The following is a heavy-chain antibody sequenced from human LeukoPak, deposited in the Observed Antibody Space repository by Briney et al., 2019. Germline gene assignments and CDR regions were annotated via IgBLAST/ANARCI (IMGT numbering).Heavy chain of an antibody. V-gene: IGHV4-4*09. D-gene: IGHD2-21*01. CDR3: ATSNDAKIAPFDH. CDR2: INTKGET. CDR1: GVSMSAYQ. J-gene: IGHJ4*02. Sequence: SETLSLTCTVSGVSMSAYQWSWVRQSPEKGLEWIGCINTKGETSYNPSLKSRVTTSVDTSKSQFSLRLTSVTPADTAVYYCATSNDAKIAPFDHWGQGAPVTVSS.